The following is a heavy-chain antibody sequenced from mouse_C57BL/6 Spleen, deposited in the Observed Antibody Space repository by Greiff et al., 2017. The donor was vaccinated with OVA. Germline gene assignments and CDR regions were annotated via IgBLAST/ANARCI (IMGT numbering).Heavy chain of an antibody. CDR1: GYTFTDYY. V-gene: IGHV1-26*01. CDR2: INPNNGGT. CDR3: ARSGYGNYVYYAMDY. J-gene: IGHJ4*01. Sequence: EVQLQQSGPELVKPGASVKISCKASGYTFTDYYMNWVKQSHGKSLEWIGDINPNNGGTSYNQKFKGKATLTVDKSSSTAYMELRSLTSEDSAVYYCARSGYGNYVYYAMDYWGQGTSVTVSS. D-gene: IGHD2-10*02.